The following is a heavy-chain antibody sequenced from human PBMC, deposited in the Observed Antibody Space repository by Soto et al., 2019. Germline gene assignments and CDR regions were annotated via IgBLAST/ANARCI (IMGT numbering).Heavy chain of an antibody. CDR3: AKVPYDFWSGYWDY. CDR1: GFTFSSYA. CDR2: ISGSGGST. D-gene: IGHD3-3*01. V-gene: IGHV3-23*01. J-gene: IGHJ4*02. Sequence: EVQLLESGGGLVQPGGXLXLXCAAXGFTFSSYAMSWVRQAPGKGXXWVSAISGSGGSTYYADSVKGRFTIXXXXXXXXXXXXXXXXXXEDTAVYYCAKVPYDFWSGYWDYWGQGTLVTVSS.